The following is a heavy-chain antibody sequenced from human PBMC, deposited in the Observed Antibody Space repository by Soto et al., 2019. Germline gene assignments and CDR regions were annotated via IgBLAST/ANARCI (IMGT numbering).Heavy chain of an antibody. CDR1: GFTFSSYG. D-gene: IGHD3-3*01. Sequence: GGSLRLSCAASGFTFSSYGMHWVRQAPGKGLEWVAVISYDGSNKYYADSVKGRFTISRDNSKNTLYLQMNSLRAEDTAVYYCAKDGWGDFWSGEYYYGMDVWGQGTTVTVSS. CDR3: AKDGWGDFWSGEYYYGMDV. CDR2: ISYDGSNK. J-gene: IGHJ6*02. V-gene: IGHV3-30*18.